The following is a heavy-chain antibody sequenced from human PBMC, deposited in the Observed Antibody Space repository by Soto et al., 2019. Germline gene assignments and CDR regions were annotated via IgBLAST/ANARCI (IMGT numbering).Heavy chain of an antibody. V-gene: IGHV4-30-4*01. CDR2: IYYSGST. D-gene: IGHD3-10*01. J-gene: IGHJ4*02. CDR1: GGSISSGDYY. CDR3: ARGRGSGSWPATQL. Sequence: SETLSLTCTVSGGSISSGDYYWSWIRQPPGKGLEWIGYIYYSGSTYYNPSLKSRVTISVGTSKNQFSLKLSSVTAADTAVYYCARGRGSGSWPATQLWGQGTLVTVSS.